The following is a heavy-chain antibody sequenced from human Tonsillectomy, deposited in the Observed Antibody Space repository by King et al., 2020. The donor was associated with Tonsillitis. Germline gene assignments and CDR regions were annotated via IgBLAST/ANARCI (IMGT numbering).Heavy chain of an antibody. V-gene: IGHV3-9*01. Sequence: VQLVESGGGLVQPGRSLRLSCAASGFTFDDYAMHWVRQAPGKGLEWVSGISWNSGSIGYADSVKGRFTISRDNAKNSLYLPMNSLRAEDTALYYCAKDNRGGNLYYFDYWGQGTLVTVSS. D-gene: IGHD4-23*01. CDR2: ISWNSGSI. CDR1: GFTFDDYA. CDR3: AKDNRGGNLYYFDY. J-gene: IGHJ4*02.